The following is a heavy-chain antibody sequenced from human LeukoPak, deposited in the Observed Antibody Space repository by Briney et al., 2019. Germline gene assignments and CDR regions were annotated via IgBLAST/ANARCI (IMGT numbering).Heavy chain of an antibody. Sequence: GRSLRLSCAASGFTFDDYAMHWVRQAPGKGLEWVSGISWNSGSIGYADSVKGRFTISRDNAKNSLYLQMNSLRAEDTALYYCAKTSYGDLRAGWFDPWGQGTLVTVSS. V-gene: IGHV3-9*01. CDR2: ISWNSGSI. D-gene: IGHD4-17*01. CDR1: GFTFDDYA. CDR3: AKTSYGDLRAGWFDP. J-gene: IGHJ5*02.